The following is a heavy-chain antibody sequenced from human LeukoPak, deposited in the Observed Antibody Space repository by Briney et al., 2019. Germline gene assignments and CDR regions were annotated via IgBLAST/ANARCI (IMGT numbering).Heavy chain of an antibody. CDR2: ISSSSYYI. J-gene: IGHJ4*02. Sequence: GGSLRLSCAASEFTFSSYTMNWVRQAPGKGLEWVSSISSSSYYIYYADSVKGRFTISRDNAKKSLHLQMNSLRAEDTAVYYCARDVKGRWELLGSHDYWGQGTLVSVSS. CDR1: EFTFSSYT. V-gene: IGHV3-21*01. CDR3: ARDVKGRWELLGSHDY. D-gene: IGHD1-26*01.